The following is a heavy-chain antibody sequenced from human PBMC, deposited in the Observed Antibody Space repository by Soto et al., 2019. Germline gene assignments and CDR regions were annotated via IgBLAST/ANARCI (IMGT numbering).Heavy chain of an antibody. CDR2: ISYDGSNK. CDR1: GFTFSSYA. J-gene: IGHJ6*02. V-gene: IGHV3-30-3*01. Sequence: PGGSLRLSCAASGFTFSSYAMHWVRQAPGKGLEWVAVISYDGSNKYYADSVKGRFTISRDNSKNTLYLQMNSLRAEDTAVYYCARGSEVGATLSYYYYGMDVWGQGTTVTVS. CDR3: ARGSEVGATLSYYYYGMDV. D-gene: IGHD1-26*01.